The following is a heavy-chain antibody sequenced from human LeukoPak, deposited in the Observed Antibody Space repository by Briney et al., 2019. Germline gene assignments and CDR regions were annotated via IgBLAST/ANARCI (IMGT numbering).Heavy chain of an antibody. CDR1: GGSFSGYY. D-gene: IGHD4-17*01. J-gene: IGHJ4*02. CDR2: INHSGST. CDR3: ARVSDYGDYHQGYYFDY. V-gene: IGHV4-34*01. Sequence: SETLSLTCAVYGGSFSGYYWSWIRQPPGKGLEWIGEINHSGSTNYNPSLKSRVTISVDTSKNQFSLKLSSVTAADTAVYYCARVSDYGDYHQGYYFDYWGQGTLVTVSS.